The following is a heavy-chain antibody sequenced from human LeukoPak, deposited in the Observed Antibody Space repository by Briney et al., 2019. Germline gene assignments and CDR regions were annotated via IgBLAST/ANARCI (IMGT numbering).Heavy chain of an antibody. D-gene: IGHD3-9*01. Sequence: PSETLSLMCTVSGAYFTNYYWSFIRQPPGKGLEWIGFSSYNGNTNYNPSLKSRVTISLDMSKNQFSLRLNSVTAADTAVYYCARARYFDWLPTSWFDPWGQGTLVTVSS. CDR3: ARARYFDWLPTSWFDP. CDR1: GAYFTNYY. CDR2: SSYNGNT. V-gene: IGHV4-59*01. J-gene: IGHJ5*02.